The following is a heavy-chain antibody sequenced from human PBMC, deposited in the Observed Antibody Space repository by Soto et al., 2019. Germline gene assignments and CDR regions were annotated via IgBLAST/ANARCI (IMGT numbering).Heavy chain of an antibody. CDR2: IYYSGST. V-gene: IGHV4-31*03. CDR1: GGSISSGGYY. CDR3: ARVGQAYCGGDCRYYFDY. Sequence: QVQLQESGPGLVKPSQTLSLTCTVSGGSISSGGYYWSWIRQHPGKGLEWIGYIYYSGSTYYNPSLKSRVTISVDTSKNQFSLKRSSVTAADTAVYYCARVGQAYCGGDCRYYFDYWGQGTLVTVSS. J-gene: IGHJ4*02. D-gene: IGHD2-21*02.